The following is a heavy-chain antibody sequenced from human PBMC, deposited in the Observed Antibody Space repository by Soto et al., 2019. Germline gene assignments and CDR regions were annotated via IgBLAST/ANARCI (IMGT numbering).Heavy chain of an antibody. Sequence: GGSLRLSCVGSGFTFSSYGMNWVRQRPGKGLEWLSSIGKSGTTRYYADSVKGRFTISRDNAKNSLYLQMNSLRAEDTAVYYCAKAMGGYYYDSSGYSSYYGMDVWGQGTTVTVSS. D-gene: IGHD3-22*01. CDR1: GFTFSSYG. CDR2: IGKSGTTR. CDR3: AKAMGGYYYDSSGYSSYYGMDV. V-gene: IGHV3-48*04. J-gene: IGHJ6*02.